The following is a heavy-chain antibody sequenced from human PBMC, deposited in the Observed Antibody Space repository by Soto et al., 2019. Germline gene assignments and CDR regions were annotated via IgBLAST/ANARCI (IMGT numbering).Heavy chain of an antibody. CDR2: IYYSGST. CDR3: ARDPFGYGDYSHYFDY. J-gene: IGHJ4*02. CDR1: GGSVSSGSYY. D-gene: IGHD4-17*01. Sequence: ETLSLTCTVSGGSVSSGSYYWSWIRQPPGKGLEWIGYIYYSGSTNYNPSLKSRVTISVDTSKNQFSLKLSSVTAADTAVYYCARDPFGYGDYSHYFDYWGQGTLVTVSS. V-gene: IGHV4-61*01.